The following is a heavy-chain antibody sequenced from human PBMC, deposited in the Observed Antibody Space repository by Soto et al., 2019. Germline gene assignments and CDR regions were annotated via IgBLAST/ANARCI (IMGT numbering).Heavy chain of an antibody. CDR3: AKSIAVATGWLDP. CDR1: GFIFSSYG. CDR2: IWYDGSNT. V-gene: IGHV3-33*06. Sequence: GGSLRLSCAASGFIFSSYGMHWVRQAPGKGLEWVAGIWYDGSNTFYSDAVKGRFSISRDNSKNTVDLQMNSLRDEHTAVYYCAKSIAVATGWLDPWGQGSQVTVSS. J-gene: IGHJ5*02. D-gene: IGHD6-19*01.